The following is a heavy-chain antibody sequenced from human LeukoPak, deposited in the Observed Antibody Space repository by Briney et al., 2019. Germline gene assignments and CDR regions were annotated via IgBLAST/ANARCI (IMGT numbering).Heavy chain of an antibody. V-gene: IGHV3-23*01. Sequence: GGSLRLSCAASGYTFSTYPMTWVRQAPGKGLEWVSTICAGGGSEYYADSVKGRFTISRDNSKSILYLQMNSLRVEDTAIYYCATRGLGSGAHFDYWGQGILVAVSS. CDR3: ATRGLGSGAHFDY. CDR2: ICAGGGSE. D-gene: IGHD2-15*01. CDR1: GYTFSTYP. J-gene: IGHJ4*02.